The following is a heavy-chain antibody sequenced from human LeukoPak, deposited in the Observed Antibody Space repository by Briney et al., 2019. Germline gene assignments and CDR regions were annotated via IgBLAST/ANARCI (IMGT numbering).Heavy chain of an antibody. CDR1: GDSILSRTYY. D-gene: IGHD2-2*01. CDR2: IYYSGTT. V-gene: IGHV4-39*01. CDR3: ARGSGCSSTSCYFRY. J-gene: IGHJ4*02. Sequence: PSETLSRTCTVSGDSILSRTYYWGWIRQPPGKGLEWIGSIYYSGTTYYNPSLKSRVTISVDTSENQFSLKLSSVTAADTAVYYCARGSGCSSTSCYFRYWGQGTLVTVSS.